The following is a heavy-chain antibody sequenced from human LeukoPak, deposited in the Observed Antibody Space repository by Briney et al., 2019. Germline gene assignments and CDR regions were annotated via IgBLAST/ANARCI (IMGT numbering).Heavy chain of an antibody. CDR3: AKSLRGDSSGWHYFDY. CDR2: INPNSGGT. D-gene: IGHD6-19*01. CDR1: GYIFTDYY. V-gene: IGHV1-2*02. Sequence: GASVKVSCKTSGYIFTDYYIHRVRQAPGQGLEWMGWINPNSGGTNFAQKFQGRATVTRYTSITTASLELTSLRSDDTAVYYCAKSLRGDSSGWHYFDYWGQGTLVSVSS. J-gene: IGHJ4*02.